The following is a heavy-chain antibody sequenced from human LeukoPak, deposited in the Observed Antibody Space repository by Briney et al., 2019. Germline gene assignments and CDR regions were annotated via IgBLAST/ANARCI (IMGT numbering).Heavy chain of an antibody. D-gene: IGHD6-19*01. CDR2: INPNSGGT. V-gene: IGHV1-2*02. Sequence: ASVKVSCKASGYTFTGYYMHWVRQAPGQGLEWMGWINPNSGGTNYAQKFQGRVTMTRDTSISTAYTELSRLRSDDTAVYYCASRSPRYSSGWLSIDYWGQGTLVTVSS. CDR3: ASRSPRYSSGWLSIDY. J-gene: IGHJ4*02. CDR1: GYTFTGYY.